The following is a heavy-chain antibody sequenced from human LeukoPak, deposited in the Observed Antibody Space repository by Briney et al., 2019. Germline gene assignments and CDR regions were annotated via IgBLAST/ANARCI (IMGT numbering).Heavy chain of an antibody. CDR1: GFTFSNYY. J-gene: IGHJ4*02. CDR3: ARDQGENYDSSGYYPY. Sequence: GGSLRLSCAASGFTFSNYYMSWSRQAPGKGLEWVSYISGSSGSTNYADSVMGRFTISRDNGKNSLYLQMNSLRAEDTAVYYCARDQGENYDSSGYYPYWGQGTLVTVSS. V-gene: IGHV3-11*06. CDR2: ISGSSGST. D-gene: IGHD3-22*01.